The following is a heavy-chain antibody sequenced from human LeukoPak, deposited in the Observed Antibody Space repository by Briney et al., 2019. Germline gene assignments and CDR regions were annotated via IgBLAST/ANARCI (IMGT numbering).Heavy chain of an antibody. J-gene: IGHJ3*02. CDR1: GYTFTSYY. Sequence: ASVKVSCKASGYTFTSYYMHWVRQAPGQGLEWMGIINPSGGSTSYAQKFQGRVTMTRDTSTSTVYMELSSLRSEDTAVYYCARGRDYYDSSGYTHDAFDIWGQGTMVTVSS. CDR2: INPSGGST. D-gene: IGHD3-22*01. V-gene: IGHV1-46*01. CDR3: ARGRDYYDSSGYTHDAFDI.